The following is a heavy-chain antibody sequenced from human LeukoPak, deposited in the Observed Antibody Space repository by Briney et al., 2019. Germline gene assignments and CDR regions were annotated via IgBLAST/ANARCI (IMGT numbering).Heavy chain of an antibody. V-gene: IGHV1-69*13. J-gene: IGHJ3*02. Sequence: SVKVSCKASGGTFSSYAISWVRQAPGQGLEWMGGIIPIFGTANYAQKFQGRVTITAGESTSTAYMELSSLRSEDTAVYYCARERLIAGDLAFDIWGQGTMVTVSS. CDR2: IIPIFGTA. D-gene: IGHD7-27*01. CDR3: ARERLIAGDLAFDI. CDR1: GGTFSSYA.